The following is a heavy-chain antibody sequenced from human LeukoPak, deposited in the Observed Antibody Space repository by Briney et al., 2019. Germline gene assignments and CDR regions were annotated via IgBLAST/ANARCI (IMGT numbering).Heavy chain of an antibody. CDR3: AKDGAFGGVIVEYYFDY. D-gene: IGHD3-16*02. CDR1: GFTFSSYG. Sequence: GGSLRLSCAASGFTFSSYGMHWVRQAPGKGLEWVAVISYGGSNKYYADSVKGRFTISRDNSKNTLYLQMNSLRAEDTAVYYCAKDGAFGGVIVEYYFDYWGQGTLVTVSS. V-gene: IGHV3-30*18. CDR2: ISYGGSNK. J-gene: IGHJ4*02.